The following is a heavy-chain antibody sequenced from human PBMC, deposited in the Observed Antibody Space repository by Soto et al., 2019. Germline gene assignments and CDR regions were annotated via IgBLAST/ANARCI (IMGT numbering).Heavy chain of an antibody. J-gene: IGHJ4*02. V-gene: IGHV3-30-3*01. CDR1: GFTFNIYA. CDR2: ISHDGTSR. Sequence: QVRLVESGGGVVQPGRSLRLSCAASGFTFNIYAMHWVRQAPGKGLEWVAVISHDGTSRYYADSVKGRVTISRANSKSMVFVQMTSLGVEDTAVYYCVRSSGGHTPGFAYWGQGTLVTVAS. D-gene: IGHD3-10*01. CDR3: VRSSGGHTPGFAY.